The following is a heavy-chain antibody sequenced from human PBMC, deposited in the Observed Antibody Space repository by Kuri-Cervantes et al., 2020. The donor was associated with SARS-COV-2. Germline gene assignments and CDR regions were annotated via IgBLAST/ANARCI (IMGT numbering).Heavy chain of an antibody. CDR3: AREIRVIAYPHAFDI. CDR2: IYYSGST. V-gene: IGHV4-59*01. D-gene: IGHD2-21*01. CDR1: GGSISSYY. J-gene: IGHJ3*02. Sequence: SETLSLTCTVSGGSISSYYWSWIRQPAGKGLEWIGYIYYSGSTNYNPSLKSRVAISVDTSKNQFSLKLSSVTAADTAVYYCAREIRVIAYPHAFDIWGQGTMVTVSS.